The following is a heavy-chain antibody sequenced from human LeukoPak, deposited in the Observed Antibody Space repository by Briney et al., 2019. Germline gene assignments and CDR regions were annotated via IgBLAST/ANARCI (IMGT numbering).Heavy chain of an antibody. Sequence: PGGSLRLSCAASGFTVSSNYMNWVRQAPGKGLEWVSMICSGASTYYADSVKGRFTISRDNSKNTLYLQMNSLRVEDTAVYYCARGRGYEYYFDYWGQGTLVTVSS. D-gene: IGHD5-12*01. CDR3: ARGRGYEYYFDY. J-gene: IGHJ4*02. CDR1: GFTVSSNY. V-gene: IGHV3-66*01. CDR2: ICSGAST.